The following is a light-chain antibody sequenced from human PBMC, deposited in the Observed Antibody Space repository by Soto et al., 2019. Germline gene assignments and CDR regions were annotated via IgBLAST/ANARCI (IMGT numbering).Light chain of an antibody. V-gene: IGLV3-27*01. CDR1: VLAKKY. CDR3: YSAADNNQGV. Sequence: SYELTQPSSVSVSPGQTARITCSGDVLAKKYVRWFQQKPDQAPVMVIYKDDERPSGIPERFSGSSSGTTVTLTINGAQVEDEADYYCYSAADNNQGVFGGGTKLTVL. CDR2: KDD. J-gene: IGLJ2*01.